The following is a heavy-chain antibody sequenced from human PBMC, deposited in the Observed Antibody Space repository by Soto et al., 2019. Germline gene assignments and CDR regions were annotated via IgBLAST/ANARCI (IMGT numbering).Heavy chain of an antibody. Sequence: GGSLRLSCAASGFTFSSYGMHWVRRAPGKGLEWVAVISYDGSNKYYADSVKGRFTISRDNSKNTLYLQMNSLRAEDTAVYYCAKDQGDDILTAKTYYFDYWGQGTLVTVSS. CDR3: AKDQGDDILTAKTYYFDY. J-gene: IGHJ4*02. V-gene: IGHV3-30*18. CDR2: ISYDGSNK. CDR1: GFTFSSYG. D-gene: IGHD3-9*01.